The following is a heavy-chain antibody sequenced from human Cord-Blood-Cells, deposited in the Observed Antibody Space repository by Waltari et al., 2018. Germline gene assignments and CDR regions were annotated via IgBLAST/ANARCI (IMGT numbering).Heavy chain of an antibody. CDR1: GFTFSSYG. CDR3: AKDWHYGSGSYYDF. CDR2: ISDDRSKK. J-gene: IGHJ4*02. D-gene: IGHD3-10*01. Sequence: QVQLVESGGGVVQPGRSLRLSCAASGFTFSSYGMHWFRQAPGKGLEWVAVISDDRSKKYYADSVKGRFTSPRDNSKNTLYLQMNSLGAEATAVYYCAKDWHYGSGSYYDFWGQGTLVTVSS. V-gene: IGHV3-30*18.